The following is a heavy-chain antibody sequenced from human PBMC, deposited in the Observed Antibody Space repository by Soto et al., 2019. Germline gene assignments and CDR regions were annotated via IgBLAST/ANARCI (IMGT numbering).Heavy chain of an antibody. J-gene: IGHJ4*02. Sequence: QVQLVESGGGVVQPGRSPRLSCAASGFTFSSYAMHWVRQAPGKGLEWVAVISYDGSNKYYADSVKGRFTISRDNSKNTLYLQMNSLRAEDTAVYYCAREEVGATPHFDYWGQGTLVTVSS. CDR3: AREEVGATPHFDY. V-gene: IGHV3-30-3*01. CDR2: ISYDGSNK. CDR1: GFTFSSYA. D-gene: IGHD1-26*01.